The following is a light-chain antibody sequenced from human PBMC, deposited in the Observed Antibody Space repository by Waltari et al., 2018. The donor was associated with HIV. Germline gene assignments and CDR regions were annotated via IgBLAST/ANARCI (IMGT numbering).Light chain of an antibody. CDR1: QSVSSN. CDR3: QHYNNWT. Sequence: EIVMTQSPATLSVSPGERATLSCRASQSVSSNLAWYQQKHGQAPRLLIYGASTRATGIPARFSGSGSGTEFTLTISSLQSEDFAVYYCQHYNNWTFGQGTKVEIK. V-gene: IGKV3-15*01. CDR2: GAS. J-gene: IGKJ1*01.